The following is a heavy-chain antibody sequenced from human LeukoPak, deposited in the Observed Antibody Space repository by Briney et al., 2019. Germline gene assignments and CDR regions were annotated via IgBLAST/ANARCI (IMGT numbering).Heavy chain of an antibody. CDR2: INSDGSST. D-gene: IGHD3-22*01. CDR1: GFTFSSYW. CDR3: ARGITYYYDSSGPSYGY. V-gene: IGHV3-74*01. J-gene: IGHJ4*02. Sequence: GGSLRLSCAASGFTFSSYWMHWVRQAPGKGLVWVSRINSDGSSTSYADSVKGRFTISRDNAKNTLYLQMNSLRAEDTAVYYCARGITYYYDSSGPSYGYWGQGTLVTVSS.